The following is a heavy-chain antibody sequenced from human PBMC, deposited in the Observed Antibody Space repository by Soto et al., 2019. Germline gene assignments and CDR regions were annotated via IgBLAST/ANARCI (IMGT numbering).Heavy chain of an antibody. Sequence: PGGSLRLSCAVSGLTVTSNYMTWVRQSPRKGLEWVSSIYSDASTHYADSVKGRLSISRDNFKNIVFLQMNNLRVEDTAIYFCARGGRDGYNYKGAFDVWGQGTMVTVSS. CDR1: GLTVTSNY. J-gene: IGHJ3*01. CDR2: IYSDAST. D-gene: IGHD5-12*01. V-gene: IGHV3-53*01. CDR3: ARGGRDGYNYKGAFDV.